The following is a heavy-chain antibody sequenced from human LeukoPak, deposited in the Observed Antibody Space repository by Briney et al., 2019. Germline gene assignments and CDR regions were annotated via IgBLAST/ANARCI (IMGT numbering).Heavy chain of an antibody. D-gene: IGHD4-17*01. CDR1: GGTFTSYA. V-gene: IGHV1-69*13. J-gene: IGHJ4*02. CDR2: IIPIFGTA. Sequence: GASVKVSCKASGGTFTSYAISWVRQAPGQGLEWMGGIIPIFGTASYAQKFQGRVTITADESTSTDYMELSSLSSEDTAVYDCARDDYGDYDLRRPLDYRGQGTLGTVSP. CDR3: ARDDYGDYDLRRPLDY.